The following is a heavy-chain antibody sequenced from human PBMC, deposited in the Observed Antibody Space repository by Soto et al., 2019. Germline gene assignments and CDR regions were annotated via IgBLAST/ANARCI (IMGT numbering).Heavy chain of an antibody. Sequence: SVKVSCKASGGTFSSYAISWVRQAPGQGLEWMGGIIPIFGTANYAQKFQGRVTITADESTSTAYMELSSLRSEDSAVYYCARGIDSSGYFSHYYFDYWGQGTLVTVSS. V-gene: IGHV1-69*13. CDR2: IIPIFGTA. CDR3: ARGIDSSGYFSHYYFDY. J-gene: IGHJ4*02. CDR1: GGTFSSYA. D-gene: IGHD3-22*01.